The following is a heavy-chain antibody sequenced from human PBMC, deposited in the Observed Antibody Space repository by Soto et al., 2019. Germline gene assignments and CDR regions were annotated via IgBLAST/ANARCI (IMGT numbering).Heavy chain of an antibody. D-gene: IGHD2-2*02. CDR3: ARHVLVPAAIGGLDV. J-gene: IGHJ6*02. V-gene: IGHV4-39*01. Sequence: PSETLSLTCIVSGGSISSSSHYWGWIRQPPGKGLEWIGSIYYSGSTYYNPSLKSRVTISVDTSKNQFSLKLSSVTAADTAVYFCARHVLVPAAIGGLDVWGQGTTVTVSS. CDR2: IYYSGST. CDR1: GGSISSSSHY.